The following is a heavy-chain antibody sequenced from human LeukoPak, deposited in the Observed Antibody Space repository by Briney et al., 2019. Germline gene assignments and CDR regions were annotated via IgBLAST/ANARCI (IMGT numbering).Heavy chain of an antibody. Sequence: PGGSLRLSCAASGFTVSSNYMSWVRQAPGKGLEWVSVIYSGGSTYYADSVKGRFTISRDNSKNTLYLQMNSLRAEDTAVYYCARIGSSSRLNWFDPWGQGTLVTVSS. J-gene: IGHJ5*02. CDR2: IYSGGST. CDR1: GFTVSSNY. D-gene: IGHD6-13*01. V-gene: IGHV3-53*01. CDR3: ARIGSSSRLNWFDP.